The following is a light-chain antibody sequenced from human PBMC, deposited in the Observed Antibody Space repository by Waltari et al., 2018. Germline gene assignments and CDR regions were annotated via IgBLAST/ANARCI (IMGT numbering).Light chain of an antibody. CDR2: MAS. Sequence: DIQMTQSPSTLSESVGDRVTISCRASQSVGTWLAWYRQKPGKAPKLLVYMASSLESGVTSRFSCCVSATVFTLTSRGVPPDDFAAYACQQYSSFSTFGQGTKV. V-gene: IGKV1-5*03. J-gene: IGKJ2*01. CDR1: QSVGTW. CDR3: QQYSSFST.